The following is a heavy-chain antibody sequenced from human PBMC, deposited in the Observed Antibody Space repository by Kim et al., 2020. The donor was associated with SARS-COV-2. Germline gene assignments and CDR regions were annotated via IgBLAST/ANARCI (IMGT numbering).Heavy chain of an antibody. J-gene: IGHJ5*02. CDR1: GGSFSGYY. V-gene: IGHV4-34*01. D-gene: IGHD3-10*01. Sequence: SETLSLTCAVYGGSFSGYYWSWIRQPPGKGLEWIGEINHSGSTNYNPSLKSRVTISVDTSKNQFSLKLSSVTAADTAVYYCARDRELYGSGAPFDPWGQG. CDR2: INHSGST. CDR3: ARDRELYGSGAPFDP.